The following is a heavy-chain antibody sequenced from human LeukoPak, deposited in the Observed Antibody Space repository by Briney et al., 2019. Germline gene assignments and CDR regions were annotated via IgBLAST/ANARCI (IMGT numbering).Heavy chain of an antibody. CDR2: ISSSSSYL. D-gene: IGHD1-26*01. J-gene: IGHJ4*02. V-gene: IGHV3-21*01. CDR3: AREWELEIDY. Sequence: PGGSLRLSCAASGFTFSSFSLNWVRQAPGQGLEWVSSISSSSSYLYYADAVKGRFTISRDNAKNSLYLQMNSLRAEDTAVYYCAREWELEIDYWGQGTLVTVSS. CDR1: GFTFSSFS.